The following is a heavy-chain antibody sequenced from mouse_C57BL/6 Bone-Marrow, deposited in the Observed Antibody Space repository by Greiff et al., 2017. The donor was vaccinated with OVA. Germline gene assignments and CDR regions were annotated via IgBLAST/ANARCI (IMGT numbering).Heavy chain of an antibody. CDR1: GFTFSDYY. D-gene: IGHD2-4*01. Sequence: EVKLVESGGGLVQPGGSLKLSCAASGFTFSDYYMYWVRQTPEKRLEWVAYISNGGGSTYYPDTVKGRFTISRDNAKNTLYLQMSRLKSEDTAMYYCARRGALRSWFAYWGQGTLVTVSA. CDR3: ARRGALRSWFAY. V-gene: IGHV5-12*01. J-gene: IGHJ3*01. CDR2: ISNGGGST.